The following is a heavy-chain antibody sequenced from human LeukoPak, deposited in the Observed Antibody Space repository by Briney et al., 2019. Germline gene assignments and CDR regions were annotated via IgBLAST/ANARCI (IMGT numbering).Heavy chain of an antibody. CDR1: GFTFSSYS. D-gene: IGHD6-13*01. CDR3: ASAYSSSWPHEYDY. Sequence: PGKSLRLSCEGSGFTFSSYSMNWVRQAPGKGLEWVSYISSSGRTTYYADSVTGRFTISRDNARNSLYLQMNSLRAEDTAVYYCASAYSSSWPHEYDYWGQGTLVTVSS. V-gene: IGHV3-48*04. CDR2: ISSSGRTT. J-gene: IGHJ4*02.